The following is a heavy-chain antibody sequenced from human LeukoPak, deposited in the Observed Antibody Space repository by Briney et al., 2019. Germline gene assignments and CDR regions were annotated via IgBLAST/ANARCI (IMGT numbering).Heavy chain of an antibody. V-gene: IGHV1-2*02. CDR3: ARGRGSSWFYDSSGYYYFDY. Sequence: ASVKVSCKASGYTFTGYYMHWVRQAPGQGLEWMGWINPNSGDTNYAQKFQGRVTMTRDTSISTAYMELSRLRSDDTAVYYCARGRGSSWFYDSSGYYYFDYWGQGTLVTVSS. J-gene: IGHJ4*02. CDR1: GYTFTGYY. CDR2: INPNSGDT. D-gene: IGHD3-22*01.